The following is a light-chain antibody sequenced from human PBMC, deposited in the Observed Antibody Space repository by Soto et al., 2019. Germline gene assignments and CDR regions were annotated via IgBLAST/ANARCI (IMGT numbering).Light chain of an antibody. J-gene: IGKJ1*01. Sequence: EIRMTQSPGTLSLSQRERATLSCRASQSVSSSYLAWYQQKPGQAPRLLIYGASSRATGIPDRFSGSGSGTDFTLTISRLEPEDFAVYYCQQYGSSPTWTFGHGTKVDIK. CDR2: GAS. V-gene: IGKV3-20*01. CDR3: QQYGSSPTWT. CDR1: QSVSSSY.